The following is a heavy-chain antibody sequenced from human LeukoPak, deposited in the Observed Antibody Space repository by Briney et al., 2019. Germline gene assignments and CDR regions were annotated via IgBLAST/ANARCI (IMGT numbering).Heavy chain of an antibody. CDR2: IIPILGIA. Sequence: GASVKVSCKASGGTFSSYAISWVRQAPGQGLEWMGRIIPILGIANYAQKLQGRVTMTTDTSTSTAYMELRSLRSDDTAVYYCARHRTYCSGGSCGADYWGQGTLVTVSS. V-gene: IGHV1-69*04. CDR1: GGTFSSYA. D-gene: IGHD2-15*01. J-gene: IGHJ4*02. CDR3: ARHRTYCSGGSCGADY.